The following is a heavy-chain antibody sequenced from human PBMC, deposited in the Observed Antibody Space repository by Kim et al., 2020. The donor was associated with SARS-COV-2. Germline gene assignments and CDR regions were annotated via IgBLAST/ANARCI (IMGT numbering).Heavy chain of an antibody. D-gene: IGHD3-3*01. J-gene: IGHJ5*02. Sequence: SETLSLTCTVSGGSISSSSYYWGWIRQPPGKGLEWIGSIYYSGSTYYNPSLKSRVTISVDTSKNQFSLKLSSVTAADTAVYYCARHFPNLEWLFNWFDPWGQGTLVTVSS. CDR2: IYYSGST. CDR1: GGSISSSSYY. CDR3: ARHFPNLEWLFNWFDP. V-gene: IGHV4-39*01.